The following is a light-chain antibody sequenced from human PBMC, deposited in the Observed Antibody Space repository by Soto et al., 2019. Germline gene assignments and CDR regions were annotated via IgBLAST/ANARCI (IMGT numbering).Light chain of an antibody. Sequence: EIVLTQSPGTLSLSPGERGTLSFRASPSVSSNYFAWYQQKPGQAPRLLLYSAFSRATGIPARFSGSGSGTDFTLTISRLEPEAFAVYYGQYYGSSPWTFGQGTKVEIK. J-gene: IGKJ1*01. V-gene: IGKV3-20*01. CDR2: SAF. CDR1: PSVSSNY. CDR3: QYYGSSPWT.